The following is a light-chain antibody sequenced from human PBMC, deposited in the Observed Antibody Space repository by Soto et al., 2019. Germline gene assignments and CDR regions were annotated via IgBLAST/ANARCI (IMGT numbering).Light chain of an antibody. V-gene: IGKV1-33*01. Sequence: DVQMTQSPYSLSASVGDRVTITCPASQDISNYLNWYQQKPGKAPKLLIYGACNLETGEPSRLRRSGSGTDFTFTISSLQPEDIATYYCQQYENHPLMFGQGTRLEIK. CDR3: QQYENHPLM. J-gene: IGKJ5*01. CDR2: GAC. CDR1: QDISNY.